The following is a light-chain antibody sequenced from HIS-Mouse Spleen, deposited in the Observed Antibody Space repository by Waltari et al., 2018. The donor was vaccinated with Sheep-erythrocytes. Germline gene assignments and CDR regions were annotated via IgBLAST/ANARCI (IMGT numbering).Light chain of an antibody. CDR2: YAS. CDR1: QSIGSS. J-gene: IGKJ1*01. CDR3: HQSSSLPWT. V-gene: IGKV6-21*01. Sequence: EIVLTQSPASQSATPKEKVTITCRASQSIGSSLNWYQQKPDQSPKLLIKYASQSFTGVPSRFSGSGSGTDFTLTINSLEAEDAATYYCHQSSSLPWTFGQGTKVEIK.